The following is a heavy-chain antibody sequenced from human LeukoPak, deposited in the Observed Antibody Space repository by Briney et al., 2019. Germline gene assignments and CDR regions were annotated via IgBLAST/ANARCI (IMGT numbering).Heavy chain of an antibody. J-gene: IGHJ4*02. V-gene: IGHV3-23*01. CDR3: AKDLGWELPGY. Sequence: GGSLRLSCAASGFTFSSYAMSWVRQAPGKGLEWVSAISGSGGSTYYADSVKGRFTISRENSKNTLYLQMNSLRAEDAAVYYCAKDLGWELPGYWGQGTLVTVSS. CDR2: ISGSGGST. CDR1: GFTFSSYA. D-gene: IGHD1-26*01.